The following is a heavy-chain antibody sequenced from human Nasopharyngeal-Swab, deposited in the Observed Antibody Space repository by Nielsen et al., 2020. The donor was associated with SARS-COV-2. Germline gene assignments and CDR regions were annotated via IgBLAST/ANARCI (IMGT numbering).Heavy chain of an antibody. CDR1: GGSISNYF. CDR2: IYYSGTT. J-gene: IGHJ5*02. CDR3: ARGPTVRESINNWFGP. Sequence: SETLSLTCTVSGGSISNYFWTWIRQPPGKGLEWIGYIYYSGTTSYNPSLKSRVTISLDTPKNQFSLKLSSVTAADTAVYYCARGPTVRESINNWFGPWGQGTLVTVSS. D-gene: IGHD3-10*01. V-gene: IGHV4-59*01.